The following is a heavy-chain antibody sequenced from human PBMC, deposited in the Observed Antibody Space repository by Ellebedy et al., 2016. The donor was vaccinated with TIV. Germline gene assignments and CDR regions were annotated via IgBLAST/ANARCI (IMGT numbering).Heavy chain of an antibody. CDR2: MYIGGST. D-gene: IGHD1-26*01. CDR3: AGAVGAPLAFDY. J-gene: IGHJ4*02. CDR1: GFTVSSNY. Sequence: GESLKISCAASGFTVSSNYMSWVRQAPGKGLEWVSVMYIGGSTYYADSVKGRFTISRDNSKNTLYLQVNSLRDEDTAVYYCAGAVGAPLAFDYWGQGALVTVSS. V-gene: IGHV3-53*01.